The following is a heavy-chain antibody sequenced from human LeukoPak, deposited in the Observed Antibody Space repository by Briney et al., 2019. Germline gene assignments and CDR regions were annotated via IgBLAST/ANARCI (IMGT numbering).Heavy chain of an antibody. D-gene: IGHD3-22*01. V-gene: IGHV3-11*04. CDR3: ARDAYYYDSSGYSY. J-gene: IGHJ4*02. Sequence: GGSLRLSCAASGSTFSDYYMSWIRQAPGKGLEWVSYISSSGSTIYYADSVKGRFTISRDNAKNSLYPQMNSLRAEDTAVYYCARDAYYYDSSGYSYWGQGTLVTVSS. CDR2: ISSSGSTI. CDR1: GSTFSDYY.